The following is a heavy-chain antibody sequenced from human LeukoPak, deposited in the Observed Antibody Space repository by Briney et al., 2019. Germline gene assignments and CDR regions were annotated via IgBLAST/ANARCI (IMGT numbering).Heavy chain of an antibody. CDR3: ARVHRPTNWFDP. J-gene: IGHJ5*02. V-gene: IGHV4-39*07. Sequence: SPSETLSLTCTVSGDSISTSNSYWGWIRQPPGKGLEWIGSIYYSGSTYYNPSLKSRVTISVDTSKNQFSLKLNSVTAADTAVYYCARVHRPTNWFDPWGQGTLVTVSS. CDR2: IYYSGST. CDR1: GDSISTSNSY.